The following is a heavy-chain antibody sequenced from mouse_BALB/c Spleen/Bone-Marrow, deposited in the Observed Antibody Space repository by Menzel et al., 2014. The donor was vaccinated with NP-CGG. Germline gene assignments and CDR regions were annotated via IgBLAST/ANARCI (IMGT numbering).Heavy chain of an antibody. D-gene: IGHD1-1*01. V-gene: IGHV4-1*02. CDR3: ARLGYYGMMAF. CDR1: GFDFSRYW. CDR2: INPESSTI. J-gene: IGHJ4*01. Sequence: EVKVIESGGGLVQPGGSLKLPCAVSGFDFSRYWMSWVRQAPGKGLEWIGEINPESSTINYTPSLKDKFIISRDNAKNTLYLQMSKVRSEDTALYYCARLGYYGMMAFWGQGTSVTVSS.